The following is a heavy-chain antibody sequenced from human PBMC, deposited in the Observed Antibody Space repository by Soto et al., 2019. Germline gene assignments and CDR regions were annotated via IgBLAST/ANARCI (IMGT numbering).Heavy chain of an antibody. Sequence: QVQLVQSGAEVKKPGASVKVSCKASGYTFTSYGISWVRQAPGQGLEWMGWISAYNGNTNYAQKLQGRVTMTTDTSTRTAYMELRSLRSDDTAVYYCARDYSGYDLMGYYYYYMDVWGKGTTVTVSS. J-gene: IGHJ6*03. CDR2: ISAYNGNT. V-gene: IGHV1-18*01. CDR1: GYTFTSYG. CDR3: ARDYSGYDLMGYYYYYMDV. D-gene: IGHD5-12*01.